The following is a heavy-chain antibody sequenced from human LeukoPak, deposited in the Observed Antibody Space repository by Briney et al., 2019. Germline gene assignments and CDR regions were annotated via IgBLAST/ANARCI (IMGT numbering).Heavy chain of an antibody. Sequence: PGGSLRLSCAASGFTFSSYAMSWVRQAPGKGLEWVSAISGSGGSTYYADSVKGRFTISRDNSKNTLYLQMNSLRAEDTAVYYCAKAIRITIFGVGEVFDYWGQGTLVTVSS. CDR2: ISGSGGST. CDR3: AKAIRITIFGVGEVFDY. CDR1: GFTFSSYA. J-gene: IGHJ4*02. D-gene: IGHD3-3*01. V-gene: IGHV3-23*01.